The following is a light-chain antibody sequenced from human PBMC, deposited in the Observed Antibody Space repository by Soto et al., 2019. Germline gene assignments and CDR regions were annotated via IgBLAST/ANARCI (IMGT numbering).Light chain of an antibody. CDR2: GAS. Sequence: EIVMTQSPGSLSLSQGERATLSCRASQTFSSNSLAWFQQKVGQAPRLLIYGASSRATGIPDRFSGSGSGTDFTLTISRLEPEDFAVYFCQQYAGSPFTFGQGTRLEIK. J-gene: IGKJ5*01. CDR1: QTFSSNS. V-gene: IGKV3-20*01. CDR3: QQYAGSPFT.